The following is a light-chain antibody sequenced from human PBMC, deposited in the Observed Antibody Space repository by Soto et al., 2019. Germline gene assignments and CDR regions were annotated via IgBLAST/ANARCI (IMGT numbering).Light chain of an antibody. CDR3: AAWDDSLNGVV. CDR1: SSNIGSNT. V-gene: IGLV1-44*01. Sequence: QSALTQPPSASGTPGQRFTISCSGSSSNIGSNTVNWYQQLPGTAPKLLIYSNNQRPSGVPDRFSGSKSGTSASLAISGLQSEVEADYYCAAWDDSLNGVVFGVGTQLTVL. CDR2: SNN. J-gene: IGLJ2*01.